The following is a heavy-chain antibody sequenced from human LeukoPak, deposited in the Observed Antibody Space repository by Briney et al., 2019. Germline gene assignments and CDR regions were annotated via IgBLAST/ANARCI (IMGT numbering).Heavy chain of an antibody. D-gene: IGHD5-18*01. J-gene: IGHJ4*02. CDR1: GYTFTGYY. CDR2: INPNSGGT. CDR3: ARDRGYSYGNYFDY. V-gene: IGHV1-2*02. Sequence: ASVKVSCKASGYTFTGYYIHWVRQAPGQGLEWMGWINPNSGGTNYAQKFQGRVTMTRDTSISTAYMELSRLRSDDTAVYYCARDRGYSYGNYFDYWGQGTLVTGSS.